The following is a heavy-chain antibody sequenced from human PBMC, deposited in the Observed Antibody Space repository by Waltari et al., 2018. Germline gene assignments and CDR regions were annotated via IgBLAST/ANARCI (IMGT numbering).Heavy chain of an antibody. CDR1: GGSISSYY. CDR2: IFTSGSSGST. D-gene: IGHD5-18*01. V-gene: IGHV4-4*07. Sequence: QVQLQESGPGLVKASETLSLTCTVSGGSISSYYWRWIRQPAGKGLEWIGRIFTSGSSGSTNYNPSLKSRVTMSVDTSKNQFSLMLSSVTAADTAVYYCARDLRATAMVNAFDIWGQGTVVTVSS. J-gene: IGHJ3*02. CDR3: ARDLRATAMVNAFDI.